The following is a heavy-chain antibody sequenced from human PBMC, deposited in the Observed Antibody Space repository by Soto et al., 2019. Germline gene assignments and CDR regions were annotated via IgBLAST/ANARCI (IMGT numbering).Heavy chain of an antibody. Sequence: GGSPRLSCAASGFTFSNYSMHWVRQAPGKGLEWVAVISKDGDKKYYADSVKGRFTISRDNSKNTLYLQMNGLRPEDTAVHYCAREWSVANPGYWGQGTQVTVSS. D-gene: IGHD5-12*01. CDR1: GFTFSNYS. CDR3: AREWSVANPGY. V-gene: IGHV3-30-3*01. J-gene: IGHJ4*02. CDR2: ISKDGDKK.